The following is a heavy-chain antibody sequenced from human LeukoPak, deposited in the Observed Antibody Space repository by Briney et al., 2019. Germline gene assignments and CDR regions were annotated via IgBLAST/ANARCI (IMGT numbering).Heavy chain of an antibody. V-gene: IGHV6-1*01. CDR2: TYLRSKWYY. Sequence: SQTLSLTCAISGDSVSSKSAAWNWIRQSPSRSLEWLGRTYLRSKWYYEYAPSVKSRITITPDTSENQFSLQLNSVTPEDTAVYYCAKMFDAFDIWGQGTMVTVFS. J-gene: IGHJ3*02. CDR3: AKMFDAFDI. CDR1: GDSVSSKSAA. D-gene: IGHD3-10*02.